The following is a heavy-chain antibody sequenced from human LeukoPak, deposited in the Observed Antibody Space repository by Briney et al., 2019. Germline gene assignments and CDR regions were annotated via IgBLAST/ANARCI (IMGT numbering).Heavy chain of an antibody. Sequence: ASVKVSCKASGYTFSHFAIHWLRQAPGQRLEWMGWINAGNGNTKYSQKLQGRVTITRDTSASTAYMDLSGLRSEDTAVYYCARDELSGYYYDYWGQGTLVTVSS. J-gene: IGHJ4*02. CDR1: GYTFSHFA. V-gene: IGHV1-3*01. D-gene: IGHD3-22*01. CDR2: INAGNGNT. CDR3: ARDELSGYYYDY.